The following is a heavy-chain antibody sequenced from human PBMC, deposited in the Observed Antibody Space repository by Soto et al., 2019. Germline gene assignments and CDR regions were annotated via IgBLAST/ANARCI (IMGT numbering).Heavy chain of an antibody. CDR3: AKRYCSGGSCPRATYYFDY. V-gene: IGHV3-23*01. D-gene: IGHD2-15*01. Sequence: VGPLRLSCAASGFTFSSHAMSWVRQDPGKGLEWVSAISGSGGSTYYADSVKGRFTISRDNSKNTLYLQMNSLRAEDTAVYYCAKRYCSGGSCPRATYYFDYWGQGTLVTVSS. CDR1: GFTFSSHA. CDR2: ISGSGGST. J-gene: IGHJ4*02.